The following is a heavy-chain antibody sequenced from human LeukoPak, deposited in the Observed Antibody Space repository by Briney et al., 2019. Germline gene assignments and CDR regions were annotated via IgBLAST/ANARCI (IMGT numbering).Heavy chain of an antibody. Sequence: KPSETLSLTCAVYGGSFSGYYWSWIRQPPGKGLEWIGYIYYSGSTNYNPSLKSRVTISVDTSKNQFSLKLSSVTAADTAVYYCATIGLELRDHDAFDIWGQGTMVTVSS. V-gene: IGHV4-59*01. D-gene: IGHD1-7*01. CDR3: ATIGLELRDHDAFDI. CDR1: GGSFSGYY. J-gene: IGHJ3*02. CDR2: IYYSGST.